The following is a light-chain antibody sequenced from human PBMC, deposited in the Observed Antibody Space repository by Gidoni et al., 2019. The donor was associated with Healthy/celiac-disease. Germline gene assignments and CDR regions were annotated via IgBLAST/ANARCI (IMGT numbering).Light chain of an antibody. V-gene: IGKV3-15*01. Sequence: EIVMTQSPATLSVSPGEGATLSCRASQSVSSNLAWYQQKPGQAPSLLIYGASTRATGIPARCSGSGSGTEFTLTISSLQSEDFAVYYCQQYNNWPPWTFGQGTKVEIK. J-gene: IGKJ1*01. CDR3: QQYNNWPPWT. CDR2: GAS. CDR1: QSVSSN.